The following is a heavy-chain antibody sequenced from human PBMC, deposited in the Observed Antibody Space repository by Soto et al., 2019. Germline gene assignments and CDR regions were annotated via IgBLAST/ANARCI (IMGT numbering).Heavy chain of an antibody. CDR2: VYRTGST. CDR3: ARARATIAAAAIFDC. V-gene: IGHV4-4*02. J-gene: IGHJ4*02. Sequence: QVQLQESGPGLVKPSGTLSLTCAVSGGSISTSNWWSWVRQPPGKGLEWIGEVYRTGSTNSNPSLERRLTISVDKSKNQFSLKLTSVTAADTAVYYCARARATIAAAAIFDCWGQGTLVTVSS. CDR1: GGSISTSNW. D-gene: IGHD6-13*01.